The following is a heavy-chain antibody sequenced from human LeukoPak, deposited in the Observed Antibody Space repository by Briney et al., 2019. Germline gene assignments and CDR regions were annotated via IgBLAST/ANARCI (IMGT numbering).Heavy chain of an antibody. CDR1: GYTFTDYY. D-gene: IGHD2-2*01. Sequence: GASVKISCKVSGYTFTDYYMHWVQQAPGKGLEWMGLVDPEDGETIYAEKFQGRVTITADTSTDTAYMELSSLRSEDTAVYYCATRQCKKLYCSSSFDPWGQGTLVTVSS. J-gene: IGHJ5*02. V-gene: IGHV1-69-2*01. CDR2: VDPEDGET. CDR3: ATRQCKKLYCSSSFDP.